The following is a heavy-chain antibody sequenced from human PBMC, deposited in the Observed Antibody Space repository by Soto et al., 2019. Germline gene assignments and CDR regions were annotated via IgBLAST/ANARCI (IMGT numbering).Heavy chain of an antibody. CDR3: ARDRARHYDILTGYTAGDH. J-gene: IGHJ4*02. Sequence: QVQLVESGGGVVPPGRPLRLSCTASGFTFSDYAMHWVRQALGKGLEWVAVIWYDETNKYYGDSVKGRFTISRDNSKDTLYLQIDSLRVEDTAVYYCARDRARHYDILTGYTAGDHWGQGTLVTVTS. CDR1: GFTFSDYA. CDR2: IWYDETNK. V-gene: IGHV3-33*01. D-gene: IGHD3-9*01.